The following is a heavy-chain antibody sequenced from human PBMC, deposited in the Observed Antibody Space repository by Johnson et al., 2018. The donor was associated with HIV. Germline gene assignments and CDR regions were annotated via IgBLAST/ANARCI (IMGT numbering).Heavy chain of an antibody. J-gene: IGHJ3*02. Sequence: VQLVESGGGLVQPGGSLRLSCAASGFTFSSYWMNWVRQAPGKGLEWVSYISSSGSTIYYADSVKGRFTISRDNAKNSLYLPMNSRRAEDTAVYYCASPYDAFDIWGQGTMVTVSS. CDR3: ASPYDAFDI. V-gene: IGHV3-48*04. CDR1: GFTFSSYW. CDR2: ISSSGSTI.